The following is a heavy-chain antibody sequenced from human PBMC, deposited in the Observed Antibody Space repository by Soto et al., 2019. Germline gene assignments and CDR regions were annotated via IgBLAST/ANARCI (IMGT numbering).Heavy chain of an antibody. CDR1: GFTFSSSG. V-gene: IGHV3-30*18. J-gene: IGHJ4*02. Sequence: QVQLVESGGGVVQPGRSLRLSCAASGFTFSSSGMHWVRQAPGKGLEWVAVTSFDGSSGYYADSVRGRFTISRNNSNNTLYLQMNSLRAEDTAGYYCSKSPPAVAGYFDYWGQRTMVTVSS. CDR2: TSFDGSSG. CDR3: SKSPPAVAGYFDY. D-gene: IGHD6-19*01.